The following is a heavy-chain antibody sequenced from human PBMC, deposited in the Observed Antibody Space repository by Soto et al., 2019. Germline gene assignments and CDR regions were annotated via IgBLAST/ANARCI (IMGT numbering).Heavy chain of an antibody. CDR1: GGSISSYY. D-gene: IGHD4-17*01. Sequence: SETLSLTCTVSGGSISSYYWSWIRQPPGKGLEWIGYIYYSGSTNYNPSLKSRVTISVDTSKNQFSLKLSSVTAADTAVYYCAIDYADGWFDPWGQGTLVTVSS. V-gene: IGHV4-59*01. J-gene: IGHJ5*02. CDR3: AIDYADGWFDP. CDR2: IYYSGST.